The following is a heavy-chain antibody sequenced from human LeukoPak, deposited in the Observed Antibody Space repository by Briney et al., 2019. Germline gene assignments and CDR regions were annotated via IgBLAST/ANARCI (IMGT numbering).Heavy chain of an antibody. Sequence: SGGSLRLSCAASGFTFSSYWMSWVRQAPGKGLEWVANIKQDGSEKYYVDSVKGRFTISRDNAKNSLYLQMNSLRAEDTAVYYCARDLPDYGDPRGAFDIWGQGTMVTVSS. J-gene: IGHJ3*02. CDR3: ARDLPDYGDPRGAFDI. CDR1: GFTFSSYW. D-gene: IGHD4-17*01. CDR2: IKQDGSEK. V-gene: IGHV3-7*01.